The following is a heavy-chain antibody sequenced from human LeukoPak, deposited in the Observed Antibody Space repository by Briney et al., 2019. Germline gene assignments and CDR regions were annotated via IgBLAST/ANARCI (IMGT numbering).Heavy chain of an antibody. J-gene: IGHJ4*02. V-gene: IGHV3-30-3*01. Sequence: GGSLRLSCAASGFTFSGYPIHWVRQAPGKGLEWVAVISYDGSNKYYADSVKGRFTISRDNSKNTLYLQMNSLRAEDTAVYYCARQTTLATDFWGQGTLVTVSS. CDR2: ISYDGSNK. D-gene: IGHD1-7*01. CDR3: ARQTTLATDF. CDR1: GFTFSGYP.